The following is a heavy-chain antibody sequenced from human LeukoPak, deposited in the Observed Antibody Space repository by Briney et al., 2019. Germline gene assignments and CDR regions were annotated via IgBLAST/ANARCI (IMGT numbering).Heavy chain of an antibody. CDR2: FYDSGNT. J-gene: IGHJ4*02. Sequence: PSETLSLTCTVSGYSISSGYYWGWIRQPPGKGLEWIGSFYDSGNTYYNPSLKSRVTISVDTSKNQFSLKLSSVTAADTAVYYCARGSYYDSSGYYSVDEYYFDYWGQGTLVTVSS. CDR3: ARGSYYDSSGYYSVDEYYFDY. V-gene: IGHV4-38-2*02. CDR1: GYSISSGYY. D-gene: IGHD3-22*01.